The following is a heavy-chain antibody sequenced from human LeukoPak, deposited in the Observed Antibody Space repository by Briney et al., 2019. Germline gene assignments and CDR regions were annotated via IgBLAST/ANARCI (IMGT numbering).Heavy chain of an antibody. CDR3: ARAEPRDTAMVTDY. D-gene: IGHD5-18*01. J-gene: IGHJ4*02. V-gene: IGHV1-2*04. Sequence: ASVKVSCKASGYTFTGYYIHWVRQAPGQGLEWMGWINPNSGGTNYAQKFQGWVTMTRDTSISTAYMELSRLRSDDTAVYYCARAEPRDTAMVTDYWGQGTLVTVSS. CDR2: INPNSGGT. CDR1: GYTFTGYY.